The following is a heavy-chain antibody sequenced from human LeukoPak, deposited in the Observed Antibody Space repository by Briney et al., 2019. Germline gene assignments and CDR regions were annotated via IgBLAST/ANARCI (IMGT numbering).Heavy chain of an antibody. D-gene: IGHD3-22*01. CDR2: IIPIFGTA. V-gene: IGHV1-69*06. J-gene: IGHJ3*02. CDR3: PRSSGPYDSSGSYAFYI. Sequence: AVKVSCKASGGTFSSYAMSCVRQTPGQGREWVGGIIPIFGTANYAQKFQGRVTITADKSRSTAYMELSSRRSEDTAVYYCPRSSGPYDSSGSYAFYIWGQGTMVTVSS. CDR1: GGTFSSYA.